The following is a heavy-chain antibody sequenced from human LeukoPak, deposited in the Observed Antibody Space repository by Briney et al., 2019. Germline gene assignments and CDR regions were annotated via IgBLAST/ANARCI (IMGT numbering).Heavy chain of an antibody. CDR2: ITATGGI. J-gene: IGHJ3*01. Sequence: GGSLRLSCAASGFTFSSYWMHWVRQAPGKGLEWVSSITATGGISYADSVKGRFTISRDNSKSTLYLQMNSLRAEDTAVYYCTKDPNGDYVGAFDFWGQGTMVTVSS. V-gene: IGHV3-23*01. CDR3: TKDPNGDYVGAFDF. CDR1: GFTFSSYW. D-gene: IGHD4-17*01.